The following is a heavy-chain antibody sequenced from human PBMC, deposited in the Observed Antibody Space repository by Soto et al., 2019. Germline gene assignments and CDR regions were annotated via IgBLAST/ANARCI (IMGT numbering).Heavy chain of an antibody. Sequence: GGSLRLSCAASGFTFSDYYMSWIRQAPGKGLEWVSYISSTGSTPYYADSVKGRFTISRDNAQNSLYLEMNNLRAEDTAVYYCARGQQLVANWLDPWGQGILVTVSS. CDR1: GFTFSDYY. D-gene: IGHD6-6*01. CDR3: ARGQQLVANWLDP. J-gene: IGHJ5*02. CDR2: ISSTGSTP. V-gene: IGHV3-11*01.